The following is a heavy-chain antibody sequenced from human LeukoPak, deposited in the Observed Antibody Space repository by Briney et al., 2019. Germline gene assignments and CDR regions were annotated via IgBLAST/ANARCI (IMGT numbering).Heavy chain of an antibody. Sequence: SETLSLTCTVSGGSISSYYWSWIRQPPGKGLEWIGYIYYSGSTNYNPSLKSRVTISVDTSKNQFSLKLSSVTAADTAVYYCARVPSQHWFDPWGRGTLVTVSS. CDR3: ARVPSQHWFDP. V-gene: IGHV4-59*01. CDR1: GGSISSYY. D-gene: IGHD2-2*01. J-gene: IGHJ5*02. CDR2: IYYSGST.